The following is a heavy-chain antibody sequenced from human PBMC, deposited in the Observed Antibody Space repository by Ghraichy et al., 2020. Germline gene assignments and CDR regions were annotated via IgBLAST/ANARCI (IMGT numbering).Heavy chain of an antibody. D-gene: IGHD2-2*01. CDR3: ARANIVVVPAAPYYYYGMDV. J-gene: IGHJ6*02. CDR2: IYYSGST. Sequence: ESLNISCTVSGGSISSYYWSWIRQPPGKGLEWIGYIYYSGSTNYNPSLKSRVTISVDTSKNQFSLKLSSVTAADTAVYYCARANIVVVPAAPYYYYGMDVWGQGTTVTVSS. V-gene: IGHV4-59*08. CDR1: GGSISSYY.